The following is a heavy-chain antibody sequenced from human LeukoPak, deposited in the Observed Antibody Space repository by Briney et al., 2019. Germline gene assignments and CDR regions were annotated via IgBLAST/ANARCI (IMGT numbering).Heavy chain of an antibody. CDR2: ISAYNGNT. V-gene: IGHV1-18*01. D-gene: IGHD3-16*02. CDR1: GYTFTSYG. Sequence: GASVKVSCKASGYTFTSYGISWVRQAPGQGLEWMGWISAYNGNTNYAQKLQGRVTMTTDTSTSTAYMELRSLRSDDTAVYYCARDTYYDYVWGSYRSFDYWGQGTLVTVSS. CDR3: ARDTYYDYVWGSYRSFDY. J-gene: IGHJ4*02.